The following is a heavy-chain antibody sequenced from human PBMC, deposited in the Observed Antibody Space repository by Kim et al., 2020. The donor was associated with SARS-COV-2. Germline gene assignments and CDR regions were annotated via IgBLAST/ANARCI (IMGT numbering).Heavy chain of an antibody. J-gene: IGHJ4*02. D-gene: IGHD6-13*01. CDR2: ITGSGDIT. CDR1: GFTFSNYD. V-gene: IGHV3-23*01. Sequence: GGSLRLSCVASGFTFSNYDMTWVRQAPGGGLEWVSVITGSGDITASADSVKGRFTISKDNSKNTLYLQMSSLRAEDTAKYYWANPRQPDYWGQGTLGTV. CDR3: ANPRQPDY.